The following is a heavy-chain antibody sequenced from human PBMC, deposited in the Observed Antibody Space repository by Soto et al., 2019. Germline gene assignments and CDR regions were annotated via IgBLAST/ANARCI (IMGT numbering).Heavy chain of an antibody. V-gene: IGHV3-7*03. D-gene: IGHD3-10*01. CDR1: GFTFSSYW. CDR3: ARDYYGSGSYPWVYGMDV. CDR2: IKQDGSEK. Sequence: WGPLRLSCAASGFTFSSYWMSWVRQAPGKGLEWVANIKQDGSEKYYVDSVKGRFTISRDNAKNSLYLQMNSLRAEDTAVYYCARDYYGSGSYPWVYGMDVWGQGTTVTVSS. J-gene: IGHJ6*02.